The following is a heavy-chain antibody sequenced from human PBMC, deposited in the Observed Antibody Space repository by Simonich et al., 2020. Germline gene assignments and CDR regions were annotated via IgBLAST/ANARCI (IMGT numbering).Heavy chain of an antibody. CDR2: NNPNSGGT. CDR3: ARDSYSSWYFDL. Sequence: QVQLVQSGAEVKKPGASVKVSCKASGYTFTGNYMHWVRQAPGQGLGWMGWNNPNSGGTNYAKKFQGRVTMTRDTSISTAYMELSRLRSDDTAVYYCARDSYSSWYFDLWGRGTLVTVSS. V-gene: IGHV1-2*02. D-gene: IGHD6-13*01. J-gene: IGHJ2*01. CDR1: GYTFTGNY.